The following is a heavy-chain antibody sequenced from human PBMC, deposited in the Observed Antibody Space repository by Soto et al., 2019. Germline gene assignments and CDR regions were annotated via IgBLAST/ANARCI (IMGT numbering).Heavy chain of an antibody. CDR3: ARGNPFNYAGFYV. Sequence: QAHLEQSGAELKRPGASVKVSCKASGYTFSDFDINWLRQASGQGPEWMGWMNAKSGDTFFPQRFQGKFYFSWDTSPSTAYLEVGSLTSVDTAIYYCARGNPFNYAGFYVWGHGTTVAVSS. D-gene: IGHD3-16*01. CDR2: MNAKSGDT. J-gene: IGHJ6*02. CDR1: GYTFSDFD. V-gene: IGHV1-8*01.